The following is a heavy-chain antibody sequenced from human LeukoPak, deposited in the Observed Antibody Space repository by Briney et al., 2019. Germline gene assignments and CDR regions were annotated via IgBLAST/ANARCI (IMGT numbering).Heavy chain of an antibody. D-gene: IGHD2-21*01. V-gene: IGHV3-23*01. CDR2: IYEDGGTT. CDR3: AKDFRIGYSAHFDY. CDR1: GFTFRSHA. J-gene: IGHJ4*02. Sequence: GGSLRLSCVGSGFTFRSHAMSWVRQAPEKGLEFVSGIYEDGGTTYYADSVKGRFSISRDNSKNTLYLQMDSLRGEDTAVYYCAKDFRIGYSAHFDYWGQGALVTVSP.